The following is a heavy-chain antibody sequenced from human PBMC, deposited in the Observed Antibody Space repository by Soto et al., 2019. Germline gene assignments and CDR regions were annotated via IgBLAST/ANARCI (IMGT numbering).Heavy chain of an antibody. J-gene: IGHJ4*02. Sequence: GESLKISCKGSGYSFTSYWISWVRQMPGKGLEWMGRIDPGDSYTNYSPSFQGHVTISADKSISTAYLQWSSLKASDTAMYYCARSNPDYYDSSGYRGLDYWGQGTLVTVS. CDR1: GYSFTSYW. CDR3: ARSNPDYYDSSGYRGLDY. CDR2: IDPGDSYT. V-gene: IGHV5-10-1*01. D-gene: IGHD3-22*01.